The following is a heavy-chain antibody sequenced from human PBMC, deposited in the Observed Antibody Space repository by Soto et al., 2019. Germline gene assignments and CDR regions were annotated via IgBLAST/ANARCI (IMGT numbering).Heavy chain of an antibody. CDR1: GGSISSSSYY. Sequence: QLQLQESGPGLVKPSETLSLTCTVSGGSISSSSYYWGWIRQPPGKGLEWIGSIYYSGSTYYNPSLKSRVPISVDTSKNQFSLKLSSVTAADTAVYYCARRSVDTAMVTGWFDPWGQGTLVTVSS. V-gene: IGHV4-39*01. D-gene: IGHD5-18*01. J-gene: IGHJ5*02. CDR2: IYYSGST. CDR3: ARRSVDTAMVTGWFDP.